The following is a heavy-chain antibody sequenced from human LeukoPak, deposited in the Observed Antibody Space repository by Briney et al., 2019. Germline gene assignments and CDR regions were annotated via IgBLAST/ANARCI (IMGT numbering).Heavy chain of an antibody. CDR2: ISGSGGTT. CDR1: GFTFSSYA. J-gene: IGHJ3*02. D-gene: IGHD1-1*01. CDR3: AKDDATGKTSDAFDI. Sequence: GGSLRLSCAASGFTFSSYAMSWVRQAPGKGLEWVSGISGSGGTTYYADSVKGRFTISRVNSKNTLYLQMNSLRAEDTAVYYCAKDDATGKTSDAFDIWGQGTMVTVSS. V-gene: IGHV3-23*01.